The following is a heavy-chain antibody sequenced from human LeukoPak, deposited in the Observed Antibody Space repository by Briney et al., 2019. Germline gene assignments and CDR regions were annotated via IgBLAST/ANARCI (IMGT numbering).Heavy chain of an antibody. CDR3: TTDLEYYYDSSGYSPLLDY. D-gene: IGHD3-22*01. Sequence: PGGPLRLSCAASGFTFSSYAMSWVRQAPGKGLEWVSAISGSGGSTYYADSVKGRFTISRDNSKNTLYLQMNSLRAEDTAVYYCTTDLEYYYDSSGYSPLLDYWGQGTLVTVSS. V-gene: IGHV3-23*01. CDR2: ISGSGGST. J-gene: IGHJ4*02. CDR1: GFTFSSYA.